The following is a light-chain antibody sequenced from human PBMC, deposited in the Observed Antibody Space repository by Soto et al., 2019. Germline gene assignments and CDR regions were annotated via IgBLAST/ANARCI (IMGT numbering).Light chain of an antibody. CDR3: QQYGSSPVT. Sequence: EIVLTQSPGTLSLSPGERATLSCRASQSVSSSYLAWYQQKPGQAPRLLIYGASSRATGIPDRFSGSGSGTDFTLTISRLQPEDFAVYYCQQYGSSPVTFGQGTKLEIK. V-gene: IGKV3-20*01. CDR1: QSVSSSY. J-gene: IGKJ2*01. CDR2: GAS.